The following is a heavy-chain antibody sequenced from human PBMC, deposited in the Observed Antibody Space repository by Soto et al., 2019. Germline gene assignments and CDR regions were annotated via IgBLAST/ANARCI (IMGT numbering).Heavy chain of an antibody. CDR3: ARGPLPIKPYYYYGMDV. CDR1: GYTFTGYY. CDR2: INPNSGGT. J-gene: IGHJ6*02. Sequence: ASVKVSCKASGYTFTGYYMHWVRQAPGQGLEWMGWINPNSGGTNYAQKFQGWVTMTRDTSISTAYMELSRLRSDDTAVYYCARGPLPIKPYYYYGMDVWGQGTTVTVSS. V-gene: IGHV1-2*04.